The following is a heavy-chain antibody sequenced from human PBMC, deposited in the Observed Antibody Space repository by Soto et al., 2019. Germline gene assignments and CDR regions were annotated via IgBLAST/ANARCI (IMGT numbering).Heavy chain of an antibody. D-gene: IGHD4-17*01. V-gene: IGHV4-30-2*01. CDR1: GGSISSGGYS. Sequence: SETLSLTCAVSGGSISSGGYSWSWIRQPPGKGLEWIGYIYHSGSTYYNPSLKSRVTISVDRSKNQFSLKLSSVTAADTAVYYCARGPRGRTVTSYYYYGMDVWGQGTTVTVSS. CDR3: ARGPRGRTVTSYYYYGMDV. CDR2: IYHSGST. J-gene: IGHJ6*02.